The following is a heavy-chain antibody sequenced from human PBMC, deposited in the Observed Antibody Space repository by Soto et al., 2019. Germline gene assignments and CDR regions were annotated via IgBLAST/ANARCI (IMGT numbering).Heavy chain of an antibody. D-gene: IGHD2-21*02. J-gene: IGHJ6*02. CDR3: IQSRCGGDCLQSYASHYYYGMDV. CDR1: GFSLSTSGVG. V-gene: IGHV2-5*02. Sequence: QITLKESGPTLVKPTQTLTLTCTFSGFSLSTSGVGVGWIRQPPGKALEWLALIYWDDDKRYSPSLRSRLTISKGASSNQVVLTMTNMDPVDTATYHCIQSRCGGDCLQSYASHYYYGMDVWGQGTTVTVSS. CDR2: IYWDDDK.